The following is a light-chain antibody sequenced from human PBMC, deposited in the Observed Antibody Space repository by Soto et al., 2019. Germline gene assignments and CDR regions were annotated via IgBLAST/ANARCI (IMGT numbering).Light chain of an antibody. Sequence: EIVLTQSPGTLSLSPGETATLSCRASQSVARDLTWYQQKPGQAPRLLISRASPGATGIPDRFSGSGSGTDFTLTITRLEPEDSAVYYCQQHTISMYTFGQGTNLEIK. CDR2: RAS. CDR1: QSVARD. V-gene: IGKV3-20*01. CDR3: QQHTISMYT. J-gene: IGKJ2*01.